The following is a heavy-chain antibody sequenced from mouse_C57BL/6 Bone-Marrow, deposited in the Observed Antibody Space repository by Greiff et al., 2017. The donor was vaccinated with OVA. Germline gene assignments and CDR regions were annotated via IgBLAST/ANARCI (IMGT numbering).Heavy chain of an antibody. Sequence: VQLQQSGTVLARPGASVKMSCKTSGYTFTSYWMHWVKQRPGQGLAWIGAIYPGNSDTSYNQKFKGKAKLTAVTSASTAYMELSSLTNEDSAVYYCTRWWLLREGAMDYWGQGTSVTVSS. CDR1: GYTFTSYW. V-gene: IGHV1-5*01. CDR3: TRWWLLREGAMDY. D-gene: IGHD2-3*01. J-gene: IGHJ4*01. CDR2: IYPGNSDT.